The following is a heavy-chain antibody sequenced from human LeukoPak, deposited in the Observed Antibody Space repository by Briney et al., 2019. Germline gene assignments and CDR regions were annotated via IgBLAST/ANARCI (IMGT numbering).Heavy chain of an antibody. D-gene: IGHD3-22*01. J-gene: IGHJ4*02. CDR3: ANENYYVSSGSVDY. V-gene: IGHV3-30*18. Sequence: PGGSLRLSCAASGFTFSSHGMHWVRQAPGKGLEWVAVISYDGSNKYYADSVKGRFTISRDNSKNTLYLQMNSLRAEDTAVYYCANENYYVSSGSVDYWGQGTLVTVSS. CDR1: GFTFSSHG. CDR2: ISYDGSNK.